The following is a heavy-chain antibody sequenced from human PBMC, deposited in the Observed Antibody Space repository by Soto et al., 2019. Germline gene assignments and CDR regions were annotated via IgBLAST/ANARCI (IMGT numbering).Heavy chain of an antibody. D-gene: IGHD3-3*01. CDR2: ISAYNGKT. CDR3: SRVVLDFWSGYYPNPKDAFDI. CDR1: GYTFTSYG. V-gene: IGHV1-18*01. J-gene: IGHJ3*02. Sequence: GASVKVSCKASGYTFTSYGISWVRQAPGQGLEWMGWISAYNGKTNYAQKLQGRVTMTTDTSTSTAYMELRSLRSDDTAVYYCSRVVLDFWSGYYPNPKDAFDIWGQGTMVTVSS.